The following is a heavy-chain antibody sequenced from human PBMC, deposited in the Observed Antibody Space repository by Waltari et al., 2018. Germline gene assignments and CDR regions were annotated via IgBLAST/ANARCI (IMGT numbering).Heavy chain of an antibody. CDR3: ARAHCSGGSCSPFDY. V-gene: IGHV1-69*02. D-gene: IGHD2-15*01. J-gene: IGHJ4*02. Sequence: QVQLVQSGAEVKKPGSSVKVSCKASGGTFSSYTISWVRQAPGQGLEWMGRIIPILGIANYAQKVQGRVTITADKSTSTAYMELSSLRSEDTAVYYCARAHCSGGSCSPFDYWGQGTLVTVSS. CDR1: GGTFSSYT. CDR2: IIPILGIA.